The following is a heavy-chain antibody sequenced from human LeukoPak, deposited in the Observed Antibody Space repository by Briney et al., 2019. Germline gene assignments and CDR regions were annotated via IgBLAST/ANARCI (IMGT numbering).Heavy chain of an antibody. Sequence: SQTLSLTCTVSGGSISSGGYYWSWIRQLPGKGLEWIGYIYHSGSTYYNPSLKSRVTISVDTSKNQFSLRLSSVTAADTAVYYCARYEGIYYDSSDYYFDYWGQGTLVTVSS. CDR1: GGSISSGGYY. CDR2: IYHSGST. V-gene: IGHV4-30-2*05. J-gene: IGHJ4*02. D-gene: IGHD3-22*01. CDR3: ARYEGIYYDSSDYYFDY.